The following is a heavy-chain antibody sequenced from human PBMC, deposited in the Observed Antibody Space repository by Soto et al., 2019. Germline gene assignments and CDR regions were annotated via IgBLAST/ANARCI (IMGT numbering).Heavy chain of an antibody. J-gene: IGHJ4*02. Sequence: PSETLSLTCTVSGGSISSSSYYWGWIGQPPGKGLEWIGSSYYSGSTYYNPSHKSRVTISVDTSKNQFSLKLSPVTAADTAVYYCARQADSSSWPSPVGYWGQGTLVTVSS. V-gene: IGHV4-39*01. CDR2: SYYSGST. CDR3: ARQADSSSWPSPVGY. D-gene: IGHD6-13*01. CDR1: GGSISSSSYY.